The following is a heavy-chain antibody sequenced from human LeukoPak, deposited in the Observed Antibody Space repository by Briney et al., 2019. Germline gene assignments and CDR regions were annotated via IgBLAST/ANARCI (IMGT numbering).Heavy chain of an antibody. CDR1: GGSVSSGGYY. J-gene: IGHJ4*02. V-gene: IGHV4-61*08. CDR3: ARLRSGGYFEY. CDR2: VYDSGSG. Sequence: SETLSLTCTVSGGSVSSGGYYWSWIRQPPGKGLDWIGYVYDSGSGKYKPPLNSRVTISIDTSKNQFSLKLNSVTAADTAVYYCARLRSGGYFEYWGQGTLVTVSS. D-gene: IGHD4-17*01.